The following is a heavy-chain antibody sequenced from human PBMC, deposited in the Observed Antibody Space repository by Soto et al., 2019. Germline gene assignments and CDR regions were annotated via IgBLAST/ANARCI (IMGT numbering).Heavy chain of an antibody. CDR1: GFTFSSYG. V-gene: IGHV3-33*01. J-gene: IGHJ3*02. CDR2: IWYDGSNK. Sequence: QVQLVESGGGVVQPGRSLRLSCAASGFTFSSYGMHWVRQAPGKGLEWVAVIWYDGSNKYYADSVKGRFTISRDNSKNTLYLQMNSVRAEDTAVYYCARDSSYTIPRKPADAFAIWGHGTMVTVSS. D-gene: IGHD1-1*01. CDR3: ARDSSYTIPRKPADAFAI.